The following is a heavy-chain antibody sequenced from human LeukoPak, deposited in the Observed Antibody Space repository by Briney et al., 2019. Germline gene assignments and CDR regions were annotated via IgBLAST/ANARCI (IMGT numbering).Heavy chain of an antibody. V-gene: IGHV3-53*01. CDR1: GFIVSGDF. CDR2: IYSDGST. J-gene: IGHJ4*02. Sequence: GGSLRLSCAASGFIVSGDFMSWVRQAPGKGLEWVSVIYSDGSTYYADSVEGRFTISRDNSKNTLDLQMTGLRAEDTAVYYCARERGRGRDSPWFDYWGQGTLVTVSS. CDR3: ARERGRGRDSPWFDY. D-gene: IGHD1-26*01.